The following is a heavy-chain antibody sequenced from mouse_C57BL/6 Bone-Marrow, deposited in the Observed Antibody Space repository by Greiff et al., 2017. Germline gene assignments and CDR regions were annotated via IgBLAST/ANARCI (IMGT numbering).Heavy chain of an antibody. J-gene: IGHJ3*01. CDR1: GFTFSSYG. Sequence: EVNVVESGGDLVKPGGSLKLSCAASGFTFSSYGMSWVRQTPDKRLEWVATISSGGSYTYYPDSVKGRFTISRDNAKNTLYLQMSSLKSEDTAMYYCARPLYYYGSRAWFAYWGQGTLVTVSA. D-gene: IGHD1-1*01. CDR3: ARPLYYYGSRAWFAY. V-gene: IGHV5-6*01. CDR2: ISSGGSYT.